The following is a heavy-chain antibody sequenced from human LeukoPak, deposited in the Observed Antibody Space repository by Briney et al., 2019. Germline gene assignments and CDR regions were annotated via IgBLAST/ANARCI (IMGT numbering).Heavy chain of an antibody. V-gene: IGHV1-8*01. CDR2: MNPNSGNT. CDR1: GYTFTSYD. D-gene: IGHD4-17*01. J-gene: IGHJ5*02. Sequence: ASVKVSCKASGYTFTSYDINWVRQATGQGLEWKGWMNPNSGNTGYAQKFQGRVTMTRNTSISTAYMELSSLRSEDTAVYYCARGPQYGDYFARYNWFDPWGQGTLVTVSS. CDR3: ARGPQYGDYFARYNWFDP.